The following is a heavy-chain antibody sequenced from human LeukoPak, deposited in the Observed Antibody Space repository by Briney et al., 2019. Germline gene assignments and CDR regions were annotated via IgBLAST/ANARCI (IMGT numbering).Heavy chain of an antibody. CDR1: GFTFSSYG. CDR3: ARGHLLGYCSSTSCYGFDY. V-gene: IGHV3-33*01. D-gene: IGHD2-2*01. Sequence: GGSLRLSCAASGFTFSSYGMHWVRQAPGKGLEGVAVIWYDGSNKYYADSVKGRFTISRDNSKNTLYLQMNSLRAEDTAVYYCARGHLLGYCSSTSCYGFDYWGQGTLVTVSS. CDR2: IWYDGSNK. J-gene: IGHJ4*02.